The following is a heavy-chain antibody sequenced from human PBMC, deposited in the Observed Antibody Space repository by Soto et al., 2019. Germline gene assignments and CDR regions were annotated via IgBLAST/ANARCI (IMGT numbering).Heavy chain of an antibody. CDR1: GFTFSGYA. V-gene: IGHV3-23*01. J-gene: IGHJ4*02. CDR2: ISGSGDST. CDR3: AKETLGYCSSGSCRINY. D-gene: IGHD2-15*01. Sequence: GGSLRLSCAASGFTFSGYAMSWVRQAPGKGLEWVSTISGSGDSTYYADSVRGRFTISRDNSKNTLYLQMNSLRAEDTAVYYCAKETLGYCSSGSCRINYWGQGTLVTVSS.